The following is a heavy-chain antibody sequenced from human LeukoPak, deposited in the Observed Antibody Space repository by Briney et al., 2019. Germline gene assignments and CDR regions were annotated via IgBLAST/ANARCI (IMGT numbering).Heavy chain of an antibody. D-gene: IGHD5-18*01. J-gene: IGHJ6*03. CDR3: ARDQQRIQLWLAKRNYYYYYMDV. CDR2: ISSSGSTI. V-gene: IGHV3-11*04. CDR1: GFTFSDYY. Sequence: GGSLRLSCAASGFTFSDYYMSWIRQAPGKGLEWVSYISSSGSTIYYADSVKGRFTISRDNAKNSLYLQMNSLRAEDTAVYYCARDQQRIQLWLAKRNYYYYYMDVWGKGTTVTVSS.